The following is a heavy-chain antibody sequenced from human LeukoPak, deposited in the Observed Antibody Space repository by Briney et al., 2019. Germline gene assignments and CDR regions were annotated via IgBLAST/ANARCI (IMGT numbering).Heavy chain of an antibody. J-gene: IGHJ6*03. CDR2: ISSSSSYI. CDR1: GFTFSSYS. Sequence: PGGSLRLSCAASGFTFSSYSMNWVRQAPGKGLEWVSSISSSSSYIYYADSVKGRFTISRDNSKNTLYLQMNSLRAEDTAVYYCAKREEQQLDPTSLYYYYYYMDVWGKGTTVTVSS. V-gene: IGHV3-21*04. CDR3: AKREEQQLDPTSLYYYYYYMDV. D-gene: IGHD6-13*01.